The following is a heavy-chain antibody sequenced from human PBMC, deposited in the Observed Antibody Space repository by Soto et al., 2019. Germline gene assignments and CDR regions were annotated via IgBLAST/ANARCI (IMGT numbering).Heavy chain of an antibody. CDR3: ASLAHGPTDHGAVGRYYYYGMDV. Sequence: ASVKVSCKASGYTFTSYDINWVRQATGQGLEWMGWMNPNSGNTGYAQKFQGRVTMTRNTSISTAYMELSSLRSEDTAVYYCASLAHGPTDHGAVGRYYYYGMDVWGQGTTVTVSS. D-gene: IGHD4-4*01. V-gene: IGHV1-8*01. CDR1: GYTFTSYD. J-gene: IGHJ6*02. CDR2: MNPNSGNT.